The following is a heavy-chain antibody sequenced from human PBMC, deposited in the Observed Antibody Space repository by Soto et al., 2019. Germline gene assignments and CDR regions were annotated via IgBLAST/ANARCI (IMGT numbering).Heavy chain of an antibody. CDR1: GVSISNSSYY. Sequence: PSCTLSLPCTVSGVSISNSSYYWGWIRRPPGKGLEWIGTIYYSGITYYNPSLKSRVTISVDTSKNQFSLKLTSVTAADTAVYYCARHGSNWGQGTLVTVSS. CDR3: ARHGSN. J-gene: IGHJ4*02. V-gene: IGHV4-39*01. CDR2: IYYSGIT.